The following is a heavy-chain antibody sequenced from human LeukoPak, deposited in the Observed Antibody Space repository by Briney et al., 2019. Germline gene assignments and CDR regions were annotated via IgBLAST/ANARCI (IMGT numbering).Heavy chain of an antibody. CDR2: ISYDGSNK. J-gene: IGHJ4*02. CDR1: GFTFSSYA. CDR3: ARDSVEYSSSSSDY. Sequence: AGGSLRLSCAASGFTFSSYAMPWVRQAPGKGLEWVAVISYDGSNKYYADSVKGRFTISRDNSKNTLYLQMNSLRAEDTAVYYCARDSVEYSSSSSDYWGQGTLVTVSS. V-gene: IGHV3-30-3*01. D-gene: IGHD6-6*01.